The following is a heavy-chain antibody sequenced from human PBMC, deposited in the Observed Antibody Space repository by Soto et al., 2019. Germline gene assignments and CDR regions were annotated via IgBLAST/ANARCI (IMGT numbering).Heavy chain of an antibody. Sequence: PSETLSLTCTVSGGSVGSGSYFWSWIRQPPGKGLEWIGNIFYSGTTYYNPSLKSRVTISVDTSKNQFSLKLSSVTAADTAVYFCARGVLYWGQGTLVTVSS. CDR2: IFYSGTT. V-gene: IGHV4-31*03. J-gene: IGHJ4*02. CDR3: ARGVLY. D-gene: IGHD1-1*01. CDR1: GGSVGSGSYF.